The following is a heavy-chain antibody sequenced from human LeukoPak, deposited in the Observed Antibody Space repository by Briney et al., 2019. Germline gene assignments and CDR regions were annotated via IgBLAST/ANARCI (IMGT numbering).Heavy chain of an antibody. CDR2: ISWDGGNI. V-gene: IGHV3-43D*03. Sequence: GGSLRLSCAASGFTFDDYAMHWVRQAPGKGLEWVSLISWDGGNIYYADSMKGRFTISRDNSKNSLYLQMNSLRAEDMALYYCAKARDGYNFLDYWGQGTLVTVSS. J-gene: IGHJ4*02. CDR3: AKARDGYNFLDY. CDR1: GFTFDDYA. D-gene: IGHD5-24*01.